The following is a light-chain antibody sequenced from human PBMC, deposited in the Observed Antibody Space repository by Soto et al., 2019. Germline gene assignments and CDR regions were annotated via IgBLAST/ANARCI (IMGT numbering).Light chain of an antibody. Sequence: QSVLTQSPSASASLGASDKLTCTLSSGHSNYAIAWHQQQSEKGPRYLMKLNSDGSHSKGDGIPDRFSGSSSGAERYLTISSLQSEDEADYYCQTWGSGIVVFGGGTQLTVL. J-gene: IGLJ2*01. V-gene: IGLV4-69*01. CDR3: QTWGSGIVV. CDR2: LNSDGSH. CDR1: SGHSNYA.